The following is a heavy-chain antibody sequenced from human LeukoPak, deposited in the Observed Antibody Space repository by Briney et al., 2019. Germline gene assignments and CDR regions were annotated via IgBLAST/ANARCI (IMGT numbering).Heavy chain of an antibody. CDR1: GFTFSSYS. V-gene: IGHV3-48*01. J-gene: IGHJ1*01. Sequence: GGSLRLSCAASGFTFSSYSMNWVRQAPGKGLEWVSYISSSSSTIYYADSVKGRFTISRDNSKNTLYLQMNSLRAEDTAVYYCAKATYYDFWSGYVTRGYFQHWGQGTLVTVSS. CDR2: ISSSSSTI. D-gene: IGHD3-3*01. CDR3: AKATYYDFWSGYVTRGYFQH.